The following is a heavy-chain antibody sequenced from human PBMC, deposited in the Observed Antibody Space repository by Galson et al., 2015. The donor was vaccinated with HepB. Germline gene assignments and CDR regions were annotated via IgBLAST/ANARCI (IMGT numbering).Heavy chain of an antibody. D-gene: IGHD3-16*01. J-gene: IGHJ5*02. V-gene: IGHV3-23*01. CDR2: ISGSGGST. CDR3: GGDGRTRIGAWFDP. CDR1: GFTFSSYA. Sequence: SLRLSCAASGFTFSSYAMSWVRQAPGKGLEWVSAISGSGGSTYYADSVKGRFTISRDNSKNTLYLQMNSLRAEDTAVYYCGGDGRTRIGAWFDPWGQGTLVTVSS.